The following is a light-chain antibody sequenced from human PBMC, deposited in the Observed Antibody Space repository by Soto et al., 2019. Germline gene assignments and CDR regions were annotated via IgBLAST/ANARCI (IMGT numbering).Light chain of an antibody. Sequence: EIVMTQSPATLSVSPGERATLSCRASQSVSSNLAWYQRKPGQAPRLLIYGASTRATGIPARFSGSGSGTEFTLTISSLQSEDFAVYYCQQYNNWPLTVGGGTKVDSK. V-gene: IGKV3-15*01. J-gene: IGKJ4*01. CDR3: QQYNNWPLT. CDR2: GAS. CDR1: QSVSSN.